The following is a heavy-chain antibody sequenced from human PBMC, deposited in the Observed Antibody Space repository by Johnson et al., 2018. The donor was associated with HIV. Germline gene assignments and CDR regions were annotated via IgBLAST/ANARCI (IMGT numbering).Heavy chain of an antibody. Sequence: VQLVESGGGLVQPGGSLRLSCAASGFTVSSNYMSWVRQAPGKGLEWVSVIYSGGSTRYYAYSVKGRFTISRDNAKNSLYLQMNSLRAEDTAVYYCARYQKWVRGESFDIWGQGTMVTVSS. CDR2: IYSGGSTR. J-gene: IGHJ3*02. CDR3: ARYQKWVRGESFDI. V-gene: IGHV3-66*01. D-gene: IGHD5-12*01. CDR1: GFTVSSNY.